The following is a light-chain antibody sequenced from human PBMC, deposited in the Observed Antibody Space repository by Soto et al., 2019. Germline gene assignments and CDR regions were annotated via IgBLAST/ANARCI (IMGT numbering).Light chain of an antibody. CDR2: VAS. CDR3: QLADSFPFT. CDR1: QDIGTW. Sequence: DIQLTQSPSSESASVGDRVTITCRASQDIGTWLAWYQQKPGKAPKLLIYVASNLQSGVPSRFRGAGSGTDFNLTITSLQPEYFATYHCQLADSFPFTFGPGTKVDFK. V-gene: IGKV1-12*01. J-gene: IGKJ3*01.